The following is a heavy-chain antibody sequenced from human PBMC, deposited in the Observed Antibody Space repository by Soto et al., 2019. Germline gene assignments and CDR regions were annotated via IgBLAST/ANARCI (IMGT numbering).Heavy chain of an antibody. CDR1: GYTFTGYY. CDR3: ARGRGIAARPIYYYYGMDV. V-gene: IGHV1-2*04. Sequence: GASVKVSCKASGYTFTGYYMHWVRQAPGQGLEWMGWINPNSGGTNYAQKFQGWATMTRDTSISTAYMELSRLRSDDTAVYYCARGRGIAARPIYYYYGMDVWGQGTTVTVSS. J-gene: IGHJ6*02. CDR2: INPNSGGT. D-gene: IGHD6-6*01.